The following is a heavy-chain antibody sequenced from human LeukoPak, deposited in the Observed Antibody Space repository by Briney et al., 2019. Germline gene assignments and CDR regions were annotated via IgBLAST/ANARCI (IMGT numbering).Heavy chain of an antibody. D-gene: IGHD5-12*01. Sequence: SQTLSLTCAISGDSVSSNSAAWNWIRQSPSRGLEWLGRTYYRSKWYNDYAVSVKSRITINPDTSKNQFSLQLNSVTPEDTAVYYCATSSGYSGYGGYGMDVWGQGTTVTVSS. CDR2: TYYRSKWYN. V-gene: IGHV6-1*01. CDR1: GDSVSSNSAA. CDR3: ATSSGYSGYGGYGMDV. J-gene: IGHJ6*02.